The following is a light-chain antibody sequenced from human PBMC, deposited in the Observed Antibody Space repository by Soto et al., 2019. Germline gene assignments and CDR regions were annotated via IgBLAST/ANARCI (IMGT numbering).Light chain of an antibody. CDR1: SGHSSYA. V-gene: IGLV4-69*01. CDR2: VNSDGSH. J-gene: IGLJ1*01. CDR3: QTWGTGTLYV. Sequence: QLVLTQSPSASASLGASVKLTCTLSSGHSSYAIAWHQQQPEKGPRYLMKVNSDGSHKKGDGIPDRFSGSSSGAERYLTISSLQSEDEADYYCQTWGTGTLYVFGTGTKVTVL.